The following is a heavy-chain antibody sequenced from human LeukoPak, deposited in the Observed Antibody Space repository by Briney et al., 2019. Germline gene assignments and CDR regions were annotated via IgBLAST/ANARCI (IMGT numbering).Heavy chain of an antibody. CDR1: GFTFSSYT. CDR2: IGTSSTTI. CDR3: ARFAAGGSYYYYMDV. V-gene: IGHV3-48*01. Sequence: GGSLRLSCAASGFTFSSYTKNWVRQPPGKGLEWVSNIGTSSTTIYYADSVKGRFTISRDNAKNSLYLQMNSLRADDTAVYYCARFAAGGSYYYYMDVWGKGTTVTVSS. J-gene: IGHJ6*03. D-gene: IGHD6-25*01.